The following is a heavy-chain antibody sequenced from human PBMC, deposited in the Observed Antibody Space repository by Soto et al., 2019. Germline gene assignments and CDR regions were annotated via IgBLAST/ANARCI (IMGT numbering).Heavy chain of an antibody. J-gene: IGHJ5*02. CDR1: GYAFTSYY. D-gene: IGHD2-21*01. CDR2: INPSGGST. Sequence: ALLKVDCKGAGYAFTSYYMHWLRQTPGQGLEWMGIINPSGGSTSYAQKFQGRVTMTRDTSTSTVYMELSSLRSEDTAVYYCARVVSNPRTNWFDPWGQGTLVTVSS. CDR3: ARVVSNPRTNWFDP. V-gene: IGHV1-46*03.